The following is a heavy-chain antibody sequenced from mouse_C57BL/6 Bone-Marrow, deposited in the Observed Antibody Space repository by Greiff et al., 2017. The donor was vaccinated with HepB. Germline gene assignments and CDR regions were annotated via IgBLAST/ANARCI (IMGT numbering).Heavy chain of an antibody. CDR2: IWSDGST. D-gene: IGHD2-4*01. V-gene: IGHV2-6-1*01. Sequence: VQLQESGPGLVAPSQSLSITCTVSGFSLTSYGVHWVRQPPGKGLEWLVVIWSDGSTTYNSALKSRLSISKDNSKSQVFLKMNSLQTDDTAMYYCARHRDYDGGYAMDYWGQGTSVTVSS. J-gene: IGHJ4*01. CDR3: ARHRDYDGGYAMDY. CDR1: GFSLTSYG.